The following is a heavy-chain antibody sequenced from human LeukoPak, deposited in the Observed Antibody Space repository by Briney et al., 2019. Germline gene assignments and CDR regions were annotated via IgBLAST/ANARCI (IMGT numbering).Heavy chain of an antibody. J-gene: IGHJ4*02. D-gene: IGHD6-13*01. CDR1: GGSIGKYH. Sequence: SETLSLTCSVSGGSIGKYHWTWIRQPPGKRLEWIGYVYYTGNLNYDPSLDHRVSLSIDTSKNQFSLSLSSVTAADTAVYYCARGSAPGTGPPSLDSWGQGTLVTVSS. CDR2: VYYTGNL. V-gene: IGHV4-59*01. CDR3: ARGSAPGTGPPSLDS.